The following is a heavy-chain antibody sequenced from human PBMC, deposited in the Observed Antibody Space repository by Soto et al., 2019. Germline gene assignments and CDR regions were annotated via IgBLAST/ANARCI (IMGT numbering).Heavy chain of an antibody. J-gene: IGHJ6*02. CDR2: VSPYNGHT. CDR3: ARDLTIVPATHPRLENYGMDV. CDR1: GYSFTSYG. V-gene: IGHV1-18*01. D-gene: IGHD2-2*01. Sequence: QVQLVQSAAEVKKPGASVKVSCKASGYSFTSYGISWVRRAPGQGLEWMGWVSPYNGHTQFAQRFQGRVIMTTDTSTKTAYMELRNLRSDDTAHYYCARDLTIVPATHPRLENYGMDVWGQGTTVIVSS.